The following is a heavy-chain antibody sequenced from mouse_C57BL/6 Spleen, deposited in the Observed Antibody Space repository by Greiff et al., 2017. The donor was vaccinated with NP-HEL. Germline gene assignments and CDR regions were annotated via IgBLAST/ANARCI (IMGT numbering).Heavy chain of an antibody. D-gene: IGHD2-3*01. V-gene: IGHV1-22*01. CDR1: GYTFTDYN. CDR3: ARERDGYYVRPSFYAMDY. CDR2: INPNNGGT. J-gene: IGHJ4*01. Sequence: EVQLQQSGPELVKPGASVKMSCKASGYTFTDYNMHWVKQSHGKSLEWIGYINPNNGGTSYNQKFKGKATLTVNKSSSTAYMELRSLTSEDSAVYYCARERDGYYVRPSFYAMDYWGQGTSVTVSS.